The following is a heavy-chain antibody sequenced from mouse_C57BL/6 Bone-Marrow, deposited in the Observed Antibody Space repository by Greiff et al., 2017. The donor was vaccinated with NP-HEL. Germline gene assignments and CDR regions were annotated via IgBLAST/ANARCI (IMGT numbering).Heavy chain of an antibody. D-gene: IGHD1-1*01. Sequence: QVQLQQSGPGLVQPSQSLSITCTVPGFSLTSYGVHWVRQSPGKGLEWLGVIWRGGSTDYIAAFTSRLSITKHNFNSQALFKMNSLQTDDTAIYYCAKRSSCYGSSYEFAYWGQGALVTVSA. CDR3: AKRSSCYGSSYEFAY. CDR1: GFSLTSYG. CDR2: IWRGGST. V-gene: IGHV2-5*01. J-gene: IGHJ3*01.